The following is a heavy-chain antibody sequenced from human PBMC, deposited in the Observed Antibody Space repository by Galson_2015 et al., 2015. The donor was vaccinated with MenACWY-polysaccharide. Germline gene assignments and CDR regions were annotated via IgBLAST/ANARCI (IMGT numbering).Heavy chain of an antibody. CDR1: GFPFSGSW. Sequence: SLRLSCAVSGFPFSGSWMTWIRQAPGKGLEWVATIKQSGTEKYYVDSVEGRFTVSRDNAENSLYLQMNSLRAEDTAVYYCARARSWGGYFGFDFWGQGTMVTVSS. CDR3: ARARSWGGYFGFDF. D-gene: IGHD6-25*01. J-gene: IGHJ3*01. CDR2: IKQSGTEK. V-gene: IGHV3-7*01.